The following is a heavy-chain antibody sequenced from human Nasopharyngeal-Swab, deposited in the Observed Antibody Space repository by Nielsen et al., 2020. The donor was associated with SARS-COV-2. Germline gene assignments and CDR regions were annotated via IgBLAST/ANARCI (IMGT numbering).Heavy chain of an antibody. V-gene: IGHV4-39*01. CDR2: IYYCGST. CDR3: ARHDLNYDILTGYTLYWFDP. D-gene: IGHD3-9*01. CDR1: GGSISSSSYY. Sequence: SETLSLTCTVSGGSISSSSYYWGWIRQPPGKGLEWIGSIYYCGSTYYNPSLKSRVTISVDTSKNQFSLKLSSVTAADTAVYYCARHDLNYDILTGYTLYWFDPWGQGTLVTVSS. J-gene: IGHJ5*02.